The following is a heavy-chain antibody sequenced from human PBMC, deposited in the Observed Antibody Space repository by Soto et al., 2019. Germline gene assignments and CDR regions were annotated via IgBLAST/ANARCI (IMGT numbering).Heavy chain of an antibody. D-gene: IGHD3-22*01. J-gene: IGHJ4*02. CDR2: IYTSGST. V-gene: IGHV4-4*07. Sequence: SETLSLTCTVSGGSISSYYWSWIRQPAGKGLEWIGRIYTSGSTNYNPSLKSRVTMSVDTSKNQFSLKLSSVTAADTAVYYCARATYYYDSSGYLVYFDYWGQGTLVTVSS. CDR3: ARATYYYDSSGYLVYFDY. CDR1: GGSISSYY.